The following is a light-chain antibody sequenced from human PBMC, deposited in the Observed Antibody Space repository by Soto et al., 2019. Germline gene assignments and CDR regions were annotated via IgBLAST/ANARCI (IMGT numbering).Light chain of an antibody. CDR3: QQLNSYPLT. V-gene: IGKV1-9*01. J-gene: IGKJ4*01. CDR1: QGISSY. CDR2: AAS. Sequence: DIQLTQSPSFLSASVGDRVTITCRASQGISSYLAWYQQKPGKAPKLLIYAASTLQSGVPSRFSGSGSGTAFTLTFSSLQPEDFATYYCQQLNSYPLTFGGGTKVEIK.